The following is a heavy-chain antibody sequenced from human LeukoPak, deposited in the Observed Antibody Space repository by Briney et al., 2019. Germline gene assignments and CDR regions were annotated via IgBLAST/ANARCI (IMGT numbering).Heavy chain of an antibody. V-gene: IGHV3-30*02. J-gene: IGHJ6*03. CDR3: AKDGGLHLYYYYNYMDI. D-gene: IGHD5-24*01. Sequence: GSLRLSCAASGFTFNSYGMHWVRQAPGKGLEWVAFIRYDGSYEYYADSVKGRFTISRDNSKTTLYLQMNSLRSEDTAVYYCAKDGGLHLYYYYNYMDIWGQGTTATVSS. CDR1: GFTFNSYG. CDR2: IRYDGSYE.